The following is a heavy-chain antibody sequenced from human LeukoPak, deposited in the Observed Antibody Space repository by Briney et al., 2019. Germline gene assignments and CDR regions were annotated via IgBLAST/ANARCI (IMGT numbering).Heavy chain of an antibody. V-gene: IGHV3-30*02. D-gene: IGHD3-3*01. CDR1: GFTFSSYG. Sequence: GGSLRLSCAASGFTFSSYGMHWVRQAPGKGLEWVAFIRYDGSNKYYADSVKGRFTISRDNSKNTLYLQMNSLRAEDTAVYYCAKEWYYDFSYNAFDIWGQGTMVTVSS. J-gene: IGHJ3*02. CDR2: IRYDGSNK. CDR3: AKEWYYDFSYNAFDI.